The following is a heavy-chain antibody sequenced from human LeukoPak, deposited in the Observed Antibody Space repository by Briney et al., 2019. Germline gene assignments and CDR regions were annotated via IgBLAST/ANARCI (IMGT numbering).Heavy chain of an antibody. CDR2: ISYDGSNK. Sequence: GGSLRLSCAASGFTFSSYAMHWVRQAPGKGLEWVAVISYDGSNKYYADSVKGRFTISRDNSKNTLYLQMNSLRAEDTAVYYCANRQKYYGGNSHYYYYMDVWGKGTTVTISS. CDR1: GFTFSSYA. D-gene: IGHD4-23*01. CDR3: ANRQKYYGGNSHYYYYMDV. J-gene: IGHJ6*03. V-gene: IGHV3-30*04.